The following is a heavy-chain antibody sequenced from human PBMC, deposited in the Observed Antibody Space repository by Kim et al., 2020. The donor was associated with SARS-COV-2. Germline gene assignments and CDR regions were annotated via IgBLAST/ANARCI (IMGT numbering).Heavy chain of an antibody. J-gene: IGHJ3*02. D-gene: IGHD6-6*01. V-gene: IGHV3-53*01. CDR2: IYSGGST. CDR1: GFTVSSNY. Sequence: GGSLRLSCAASGFTVSSNYMSWVRQAPGKGLEWVSVIYSGGSTYYADSVKGRFTISRDNSKNTLYLQMNSLRAKDTAVYYCARVFEYSRRNDAFDIWGQGTMVTVSS. CDR3: ARVFEYSRRNDAFDI.